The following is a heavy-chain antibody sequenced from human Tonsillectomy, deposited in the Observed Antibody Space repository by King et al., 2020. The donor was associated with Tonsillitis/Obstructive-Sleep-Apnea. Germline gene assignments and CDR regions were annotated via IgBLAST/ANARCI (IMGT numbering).Heavy chain of an antibody. J-gene: IGHJ4*02. D-gene: IGHD6-13*01. CDR2: IDWDDDK. Sequence: QVTLKESGPALVKPTQTLTLTCTFSGFSLSTSGMCVSWIRQPPGKALEWLARIDWDDDKYYSTSLKTRLTISKDTSKNQVVLTMTNMDPVDTATYYCARSTAYSSSWPPNVDYWGQGTLVTVSS. CDR1: GFSLSTSGMC. CDR3: ARSTAYSSSWPPNVDY. V-gene: IGHV2-70*15.